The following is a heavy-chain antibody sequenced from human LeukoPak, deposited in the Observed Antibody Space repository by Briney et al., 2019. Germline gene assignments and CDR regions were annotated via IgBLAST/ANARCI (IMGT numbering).Heavy chain of an antibody. D-gene: IGHD3-9*01. Sequence: GGSLRLSCAASGFTFSSYSMNWVRQVPGKGLEWVSFISSSSSYMYYADSVQGRFTISRDNAKNSLYLQMNSLRAEDTAVYYCARAAIFGWFDPWGQGTLVTVSS. CDR1: GFTFSSYS. CDR2: ISSSSSYM. V-gene: IGHV3-21*01. CDR3: ARAAIFGWFDP. J-gene: IGHJ5*02.